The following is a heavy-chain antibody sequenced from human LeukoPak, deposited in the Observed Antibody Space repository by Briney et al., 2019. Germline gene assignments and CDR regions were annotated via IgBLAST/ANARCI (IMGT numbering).Heavy chain of an antibody. CDR3: ARQLGAMTTVSSQGDLGS. CDR1: GGSISVTNHY. J-gene: IGHJ5*02. Sequence: SETLSLTCTVPGGSISVTNHYWGWIRQPPGKGLEWIGSIFYTGDTYYNPSLKSRITMSVDTSKNHFSLNLNSVTASDTAVYYCARQLGAMTTVSSQGDLGSWGQGTLVTVSS. V-gene: IGHV4-39*01. D-gene: IGHD4-17*01. CDR2: IFYTGDT.